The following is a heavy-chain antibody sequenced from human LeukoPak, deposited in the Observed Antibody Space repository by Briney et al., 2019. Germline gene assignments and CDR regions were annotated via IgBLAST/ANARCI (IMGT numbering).Heavy chain of an antibody. CDR3: ARGSYGSGSYDY. D-gene: IGHD3-10*01. J-gene: IGHJ4*02. Sequence: PSETLSLTCTVSGGSISSYYWSWIRQPPGKGLEWIGYIYYSGSINYNPSLKSRVTISVDTSKNQFSLKLSSVTAADTAVYYCARGSYGSGSYDYWGQGTLVTVSS. CDR1: GGSISSYY. CDR2: IYYSGSI. V-gene: IGHV4-59*01.